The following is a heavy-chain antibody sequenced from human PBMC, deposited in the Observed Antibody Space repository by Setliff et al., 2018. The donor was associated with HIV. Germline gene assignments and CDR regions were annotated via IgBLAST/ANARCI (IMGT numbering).Heavy chain of an antibody. J-gene: IGHJ3*02. Sequence: TLSLTCTVSGDSISSDFYRGWIRQPPGKGLEWIGSIYHSGNTYYMPSLQSRVTISVDMSKNQFSLNLNSVTAADTAVYYCARGQGCGGGCHYAFEMWGQGTMVTV. V-gene: IGHV4-38-2*02. CDR1: GDSISSDFY. D-gene: IGHD2-21*02. CDR2: IYHSGNT. CDR3: ARGQGCGGGCHYAFEM.